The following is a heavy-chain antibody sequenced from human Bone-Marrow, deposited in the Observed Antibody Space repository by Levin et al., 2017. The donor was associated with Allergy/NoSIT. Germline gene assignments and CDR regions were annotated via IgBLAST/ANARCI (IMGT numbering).Heavy chain of an antibody. V-gene: IGHV1-69*13. J-gene: IGHJ4*02. CDR1: GGTFSSYA. CDR2: IIPIFGTA. CDR3: ARGRWERWSCSSTSCYHYFDY. D-gene: IGHD2-2*01. Sequence: SVKVSCKASGGTFSSYAISWVRQAPGQGLEWMGGIIPIFGTANYAQKFQGRVTITADESTSTAYMELSSLRSEDTAVYYCARGRWERWSCSSTSCYHYFDYWGQGTLVTVSS.